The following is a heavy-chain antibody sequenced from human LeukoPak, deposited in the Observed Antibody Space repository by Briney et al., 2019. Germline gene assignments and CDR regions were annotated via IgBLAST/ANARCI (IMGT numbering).Heavy chain of an antibody. CDR1: GGSFSGYY. CDR3: ARVPRGLLWFRELRGDFDY. J-gene: IGHJ4*02. V-gene: IGHV4-34*01. Sequence: PSETLSLTCAVYGGSFSGYYWSWIRQPPGKGPEWIGEINHSGSTNYNPSLKSRVTISVDTSKNQFSLKLSSVTAADTAVYYCARVPRGLLWFRELRGDFDYWGQGTLVTVSS. CDR2: INHSGST. D-gene: IGHD3-10*01.